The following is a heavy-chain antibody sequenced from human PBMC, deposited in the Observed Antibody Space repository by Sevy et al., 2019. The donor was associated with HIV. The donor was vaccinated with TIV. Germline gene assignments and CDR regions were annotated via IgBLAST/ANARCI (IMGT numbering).Heavy chain of an antibody. D-gene: IGHD4-17*01. J-gene: IGHJ4*02. CDR2: ISNSGTTI. CDR3: ARDLPPSATTVAHFDH. CDR1: GFTFSSYE. Sequence: GESLKISCAASGFTFSSYEMNWVRQAPGKGLEWVSYISNSGTTISYSDSVRGRFTISRDNARNSLYLQMNSLRGEDTAVYYRARDLPPSATTVAHFDHWGQGTLVTVSS. V-gene: IGHV3-48*03.